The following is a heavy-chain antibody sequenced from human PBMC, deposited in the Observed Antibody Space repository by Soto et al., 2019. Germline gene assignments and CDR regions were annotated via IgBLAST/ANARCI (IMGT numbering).Heavy chain of an antibody. V-gene: IGHV4-59*01. CDR3: ARYRREAVAGYTLDN. CDR1: GGSISSNY. J-gene: IGHJ4*02. Sequence: PSETLSLTCTVSGGSISSNYWTWIRQPPGKGLEWIGYVYNSGSTNYNPSLKSRVTISEDTSKSQLSLKVNSMTAADTAVYYCARYRREAVAGYTLDNWGQGILVTVSS. D-gene: IGHD6-13*01. CDR2: VYNSGST.